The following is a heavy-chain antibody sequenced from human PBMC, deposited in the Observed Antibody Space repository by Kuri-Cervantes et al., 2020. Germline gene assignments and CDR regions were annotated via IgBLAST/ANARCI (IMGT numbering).Heavy chain of an antibody. Sequence: LRLSCAVYGGSFSGYSWSWIRQPPGKGLEWIGYIYHSGSTYYNPSLKSRVTISVDRSKNQFPLKLSSVTAADTAVYYCARGPSRYFDLWGRGTLVTVSS. CDR2: IYHSGST. CDR1: GGSFSGYS. J-gene: IGHJ2*01. V-gene: IGHV4-30-2*01. CDR3: ARGPSRYFDL.